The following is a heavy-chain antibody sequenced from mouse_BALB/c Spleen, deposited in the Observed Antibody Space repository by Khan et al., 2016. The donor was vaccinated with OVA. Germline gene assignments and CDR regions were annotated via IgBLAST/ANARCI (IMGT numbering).Heavy chain of an antibody. J-gene: IGHJ3*01. CDR2: INSDGDYT. Sequence: EVELVESGGGLVKPGGSLKLSCAASGFTFSTYAMSWVRQTPEKRLEWVATINSDGDYTYYPHSVKGRVTISRDNAKNTLYLQMIRLRSEDTAMDYCARSPYVNFTYWGQGTLVTVSA. V-gene: IGHV5-9-3*01. CDR3: ARSPYVNFTY. CDR1: GFTFSTYA. D-gene: IGHD1-1*02.